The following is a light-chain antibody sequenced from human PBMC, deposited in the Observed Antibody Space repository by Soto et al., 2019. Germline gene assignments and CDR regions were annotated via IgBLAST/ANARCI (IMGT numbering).Light chain of an antibody. V-gene: IGKV1-33*01. CDR2: DAS. CDR1: QNINNY. J-gene: IGKJ5*01. CDR3: QQYENLPT. Sequence: IKISQSPSSLSASVGDRLTITCQASQNINNYLNWYQQKPGRAPKLLIYDASNLEAGVPSRLRGSGSGTDFTITIRRLQPEDIATYYCQQYENLPTFGQGTRLDIK.